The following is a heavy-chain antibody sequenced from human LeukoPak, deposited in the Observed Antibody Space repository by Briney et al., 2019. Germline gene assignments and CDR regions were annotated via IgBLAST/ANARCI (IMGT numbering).Heavy chain of an antibody. D-gene: IGHD3-10*01. J-gene: IGHJ3*02. CDR2: IKGSAEAT. CDR1: GFTFSSYI. Sequence: GGSLRLSCEASGFTFSSYIMTWVRQAPGKGLEWVSTIKGSAEATFYADSVKDRFTISRDNSKNTLYLQMNSLRAEDTAVYYCAKGRVMSYYGSGVDIWGQGTMVTVSS. V-gene: IGHV3-23*01. CDR3: AKGRVMSYYGSGVDI.